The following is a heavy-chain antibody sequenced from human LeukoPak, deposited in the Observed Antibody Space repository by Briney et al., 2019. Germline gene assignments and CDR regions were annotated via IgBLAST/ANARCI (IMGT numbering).Heavy chain of an antibody. J-gene: IGHJ4*02. V-gene: IGHV3-21*01. CDR1: GFTFSSYS. D-gene: IGHD4-17*01. CDR2: ISSSSSYI. Sequence: GGSLRLSCAASGFTFSSYSMNWVRQAPGKGLEWVSSISSSSSYIYYADSVKGRFTISRDNAKDSLYLQMNSLRAEDTAVYYCARDRRYGDYDYWGQGTLVTVSS. CDR3: ARDRRYGDYDY.